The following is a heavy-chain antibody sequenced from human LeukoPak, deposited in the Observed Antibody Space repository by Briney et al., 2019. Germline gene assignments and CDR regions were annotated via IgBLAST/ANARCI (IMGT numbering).Heavy chain of an antibody. D-gene: IGHD3-22*01. J-gene: IGHJ4*02. CDR2: IYYSGST. V-gene: IGHV4-39*07. CDR1: GGSISSNSYY. CDR3: AGGDYYYDSTGYY. Sequence: ETLSLTCNVSGGSISSNSYYWGWIRQPPGKGLEWIGSIYYSGSTYYHPSLKSRVTISVDTSKNQFSLKLSSVTAADTAVYYCAGGDYYYDSTGYYWGQGTLVTVSS.